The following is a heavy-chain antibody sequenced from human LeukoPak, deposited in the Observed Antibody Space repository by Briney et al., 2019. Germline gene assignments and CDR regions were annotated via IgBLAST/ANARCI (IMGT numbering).Heavy chain of an antibody. Sequence: PSETLSLTCTVSGGSISSGGYYWSWIRQHPGKGLEWIGYIYYSGSTYYNPSLKSRVTISVDTSKNQFSLKLSSVTAADTAVYYCARHRPIVDHAFDIWGQGTMVTVSS. J-gene: IGHJ3*02. V-gene: IGHV4-31*03. CDR2: IYYSGST. CDR3: ARHRPIVDHAFDI. CDR1: GGSISSGGYY. D-gene: IGHD3-22*01.